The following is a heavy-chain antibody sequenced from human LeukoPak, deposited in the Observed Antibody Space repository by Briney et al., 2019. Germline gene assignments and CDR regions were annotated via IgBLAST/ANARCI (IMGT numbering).Heavy chain of an antibody. Sequence: GASVKVSCKAFGYTFTSNYMHWVRQAPGQGPEWMGVISPSGGSTTYAQKLQGRVTMTTDTSTSTAYMELRSLRSDDTAVYYCARGGFRLYYYYMDVWGKGTTVTVSS. CDR2: ISPSGGST. CDR3: ARGGFRLYYYYMDV. CDR1: GYTFTSNY. D-gene: IGHD3-16*01. V-gene: IGHV1-46*01. J-gene: IGHJ6*03.